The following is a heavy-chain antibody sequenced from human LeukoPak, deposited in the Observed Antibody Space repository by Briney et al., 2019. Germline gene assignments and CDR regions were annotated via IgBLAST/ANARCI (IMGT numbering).Heavy chain of an antibody. V-gene: IGHV3-23*01. CDR3: AKEAPEGYSYGYNWFDP. CDR1: GFTFSSYA. Sequence: GGSLRLSCAASGFTFSSYAMSWVRQAPGKGLEWVSAISGSGGSTYYADSVKGRFTISRDNSKNTLYLRMNSLRAEDTAVYYCAKEAPEGYSYGYNWFDPWGQGTLVTVSS. CDR2: ISGSGGST. D-gene: IGHD5-18*01. J-gene: IGHJ5*02.